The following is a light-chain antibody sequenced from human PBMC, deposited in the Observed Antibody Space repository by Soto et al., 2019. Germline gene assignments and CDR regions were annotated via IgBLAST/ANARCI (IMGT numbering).Light chain of an antibody. CDR2: DNN. CDR3: GTWDSSLNAYV. V-gene: IGLV1-51*01. CDR1: TSNIGDNY. Sequence: QSVLTQPPSVSAAPRQTVTISCSGSTSNIGDNYVSWYQQLPGTAPKLLIFDNNKRPSGIPDRFSGSKSGTSATLGITGLQTGDEADYYCGTWDSSLNAYVFGTGTKLTVL. J-gene: IGLJ1*01.